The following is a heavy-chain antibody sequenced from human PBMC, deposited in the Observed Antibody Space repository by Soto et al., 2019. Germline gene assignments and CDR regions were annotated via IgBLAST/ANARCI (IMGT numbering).Heavy chain of an antibody. Sequence: EVQLVESGGGLVQPGRSLRLSCAVSGFRFDGYAMHWVRQAPGKGLEWVSGISWNSGIIGYADSVKGRFTISRDNAENSLYLHMNSLRVEDTALYYCAKDYCSDSNGSHFDYWGQGTQVTVSS. V-gene: IGHV3-9*01. D-gene: IGHD3-22*01. J-gene: IGHJ4*02. CDR2: ISWNSGII. CDR3: AKDYCSDSNGSHFDY. CDR1: GFRFDGYA.